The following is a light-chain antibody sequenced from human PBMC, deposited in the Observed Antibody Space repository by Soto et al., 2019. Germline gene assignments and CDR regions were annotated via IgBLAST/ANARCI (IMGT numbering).Light chain of an antibody. J-gene: IGLJ2*01. CDR3: CSKSGGTSVI. V-gene: IGLV2-23*02. CDR2: EVS. Sequence: QSVLTQPASVSESPGQTITISCTGTSSDVGSYNLVSWYQQHPGNVPKLVIYEVSNRPSGVSDRFSGSKSGNTASLTISGLQVEDEADYYCCSKSGGTSVIFGGGTKVTVL. CDR1: SSDVGSYNL.